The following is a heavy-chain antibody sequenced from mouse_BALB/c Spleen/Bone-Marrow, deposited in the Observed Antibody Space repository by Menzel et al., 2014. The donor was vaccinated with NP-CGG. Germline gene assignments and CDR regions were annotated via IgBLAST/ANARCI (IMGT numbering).Heavy chain of an antibody. J-gene: IGHJ3*01. V-gene: IGHV1-15*01. CDR3: TSYDWFAY. CDR1: GYTFTDYE. CDR2: IDPETGGT. Sequence: LVESGAELVRPGASMTLSCKASGYTFTDYEMHWVKQTPVHGLEWIGAIDPETGGTAYNQKFKGKATLTADKSSSTAYMELRSLTSEDSAVYYCTSYDWFAYWGQGTLVTVSA. D-gene: IGHD2-12*01.